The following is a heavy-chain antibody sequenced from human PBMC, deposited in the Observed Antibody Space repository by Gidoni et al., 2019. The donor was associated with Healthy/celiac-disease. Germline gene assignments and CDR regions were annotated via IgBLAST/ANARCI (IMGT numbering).Heavy chain of an antibody. J-gene: IGHJ4*02. CDR1: GFTFDDYA. CDR3: AKDIREDTAMVLDY. CDR2: ISWNSGSI. V-gene: IGHV3-9*01. D-gene: IGHD5-18*01. Sequence: EVQLVESGGGLVQPGRSLRLSCAASGFTFDDYAMHWVRQAPGKGLEWVSGISWNSGSIGYADSGKGRFTISRDNAKNSLYLQMNSLRAEDTALYYCAKDIREDTAMVLDYWGQGTLVTVSS.